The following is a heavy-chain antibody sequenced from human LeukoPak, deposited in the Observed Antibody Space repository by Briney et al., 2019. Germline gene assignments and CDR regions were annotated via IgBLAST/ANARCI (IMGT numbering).Heavy chain of an antibody. CDR3: ARGAGSYGSAFDI. D-gene: IGHD1-26*01. V-gene: IGHV1-2*02. Sequence: ASVKVSCKASGGTFSSYTISWVRQAPGRGLEWMGWMNPKSGNTDHAQKFQGRVTMTRDTSITTAYMELTRLRSDDTAVYYCARGAGSYGSAFDIWGQGTMVIVSS. CDR1: GGTFSSYT. J-gene: IGHJ3*02. CDR2: MNPKSGNT.